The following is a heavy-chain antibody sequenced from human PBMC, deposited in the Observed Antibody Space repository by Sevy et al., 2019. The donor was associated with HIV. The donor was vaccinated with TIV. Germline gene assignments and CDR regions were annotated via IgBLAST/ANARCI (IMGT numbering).Heavy chain of an antibody. D-gene: IGHD2-2*01. V-gene: IGHV3-7*03. CDR3: ARDCNSNTCLWGLDV. CDR2: IKVDGSEK. J-gene: IGHJ6*02. CDR1: GFTFSRYW. Sequence: GGSLRLSCAASGFTFSRYWMSWVRQAPGKGLEWVANIKVDGSEKYYVGSVKGRFTISRDNAKNSLYLQMNSLRAEDTAVYYCARDCNSNTCLWGLDVWGQGTTVTVSS.